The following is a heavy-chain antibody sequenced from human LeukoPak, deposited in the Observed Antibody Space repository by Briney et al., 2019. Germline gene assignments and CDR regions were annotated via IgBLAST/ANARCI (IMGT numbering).Heavy chain of an antibody. Sequence: GGSLRLSCAASGFTFSSYAMHWVRQAPGKGLEWVAVISYDGSNKYYADSVKGRFTISRDNSKNTLYLQMNSLRAEDTAVYYCARDEDGYNSAFDYWGQGTLVTVSS. CDR3: ARDEDGYNSAFDY. CDR1: GFTFSSYA. D-gene: IGHD5-24*01. V-gene: IGHV3-30-3*01. CDR2: ISYDGSNK. J-gene: IGHJ4*02.